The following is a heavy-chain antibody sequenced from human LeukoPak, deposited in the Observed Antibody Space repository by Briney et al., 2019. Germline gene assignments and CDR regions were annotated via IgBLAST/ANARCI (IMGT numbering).Heavy chain of an antibody. D-gene: IGHD3-3*01. J-gene: IGHJ4*02. CDR3: ARRDDFWSGYYDY. V-gene: IGHV4-59*08. Sequence: SGTLSLTCTVSGGSISSYYWSWIRQPPGKGLEWIGYIYYSGSTNYNPSLKSRVTISVDTSKNQFSLKLSSVTAADTAVYYCARRDDFWSGYYDYWGQGTLVTVSS. CDR1: GGSISSYY. CDR2: IYYSGST.